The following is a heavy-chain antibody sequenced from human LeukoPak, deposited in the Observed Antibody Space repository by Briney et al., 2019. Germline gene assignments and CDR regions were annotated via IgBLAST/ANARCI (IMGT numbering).Heavy chain of an antibody. V-gene: IGHV4-39*07. J-gene: IGHJ4*02. CDR3: ARAPNYVSLDY. Sequence: SETLSLTCTVSGGSISSSGYYWGWIRQPPGKGLEWIGSMYYSGSTYYNPSLKSRVTISVDKSKNQFSLKLSSVTAADTAVYYCARAPNYVSLDYWGQGTLVTVSS. D-gene: IGHD3-16*01. CDR2: MYYSGST. CDR1: GGSISSSGYY.